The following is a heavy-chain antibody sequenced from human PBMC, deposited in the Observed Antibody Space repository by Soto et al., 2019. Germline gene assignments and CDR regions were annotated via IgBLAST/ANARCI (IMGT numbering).Heavy chain of an antibody. V-gene: IGHV1-46*01. Sequence: QVQLMQSGAEVKKPGASVKVSCKASGDTFTDYYIHWVRQAPGQGLEWMGTVNPSGGHTTYAQHFLGRVTMTRDTSTSTLYMELTSLRSEDTAIYYCASSYGSGYRAFDYWGQGALVTVSS. CDR1: GDTFTDYY. CDR2: VNPSGGHT. D-gene: IGHD3-10*01. J-gene: IGHJ4*02. CDR3: ASSYGSGYRAFDY.